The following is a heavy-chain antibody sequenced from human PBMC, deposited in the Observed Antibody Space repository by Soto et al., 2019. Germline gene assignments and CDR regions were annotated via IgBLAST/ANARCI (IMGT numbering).Heavy chain of an antibody. Sequence: QVQLVESGGGVVQPGRSLRLSCAASGFTFSSYGMHWVRQAPGKGLEWVAVIWYDGSNKYYADSVKGRFTISRDNSKNTLYLQMNSLRAEDTAVYYCARSLYSGYEYYYYGMDVWGQGTTVTVSS. CDR2: IWYDGSNK. J-gene: IGHJ6*02. V-gene: IGHV3-33*01. CDR3: ARSLYSGYEYYYYGMDV. CDR1: GFTFSSYG. D-gene: IGHD5-12*01.